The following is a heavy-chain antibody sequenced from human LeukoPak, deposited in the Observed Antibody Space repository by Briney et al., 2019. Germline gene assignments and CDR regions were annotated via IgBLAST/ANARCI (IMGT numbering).Heavy chain of an antibody. Sequence: SETLSLTCTVSGGSSISSRYYWGWIRQPPGKGLEWIGSNSGSTYYNPSLKSRVTISVDTSKNQFSLKLSSVTAADTAVYYCARHPYQLLWLSWFDPWGQGTLVTVSS. V-gene: IGHV4-39*01. D-gene: IGHD2-2*01. CDR3: ARHPYQLLWLSWFDP. CDR2: NSGST. J-gene: IGHJ5*02. CDR1: GGSSISSRYY.